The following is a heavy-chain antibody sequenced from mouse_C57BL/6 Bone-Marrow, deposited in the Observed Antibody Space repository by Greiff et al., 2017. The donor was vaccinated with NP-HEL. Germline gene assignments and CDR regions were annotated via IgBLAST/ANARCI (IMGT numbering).Heavy chain of an antibody. J-gene: IGHJ2*01. CDR2: IDPENGDT. V-gene: IGHV14-4*01. D-gene: IGHD2-1*01. Sequence: EVQLQQSGAELVRPGASVKLSCTASGFNIKDDYMHWVKQRPEQGLEWIGWIDPENGDTEYDSKVQGKATITADTASNTAYLQLSSLTSEDTAVYYCTDLLWGGQGTTLTVSS. CDR3: TDLLW. CDR1: GFNIKDDY.